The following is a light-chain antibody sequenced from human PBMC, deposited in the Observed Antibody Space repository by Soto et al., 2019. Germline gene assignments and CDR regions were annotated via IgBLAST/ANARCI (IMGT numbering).Light chain of an antibody. J-gene: IGKJ3*01. V-gene: IGKV1-9*01. Sequence: IQLTQSPSSLSASVGDRVTITCRASQGISSYLAWYQQKPGKAPKLLIYAASTLQSGDPSRFSGSGSGTDFTLTISSLQTEDFATYYCQQLNSYPSSGFTVGPGTKVDIK. CDR1: QGISSY. CDR2: AAS. CDR3: QQLNSYPSSGFT.